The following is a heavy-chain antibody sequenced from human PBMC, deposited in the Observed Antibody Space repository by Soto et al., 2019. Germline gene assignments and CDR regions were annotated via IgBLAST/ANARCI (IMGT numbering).Heavy chain of an antibody. CDR2: ILVDGRT. D-gene: IGHD2-8*02. CDR3: AKATATGGGAFDI. Sequence: GGCLRLSCATSGSTCMSYDMIRVRQGPGKGLEWVSTILVDGRTFYVDSVKGRFTISRDNSKNTVYLQMNSLTAGDTALYYCAKATATGGGAFDICGQGTMVTGSS. CDR1: GSTCMSYD. V-gene: IGHV3-23*01. J-gene: IGHJ3*02.